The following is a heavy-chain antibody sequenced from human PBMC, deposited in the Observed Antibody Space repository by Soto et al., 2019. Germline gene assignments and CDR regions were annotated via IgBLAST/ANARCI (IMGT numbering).Heavy chain of an antibody. D-gene: IGHD3-10*01. CDR1: GFTFSSHA. J-gene: IGHJ4*02. Sequence: EVLLVESGGSLVKPGGSLRLSCAASGFTFSSHAINWVRQAPGKGLEWISSIDSSSSFIYYADSVKGRFTISRDNAKNSVFLHMSSLRADDTAVYYCARDPLWFGEIGYFDYWGQGAMVTVSS. V-gene: IGHV3-21*06. CDR2: IDSSSSFI. CDR3: ARDPLWFGEIGYFDY.